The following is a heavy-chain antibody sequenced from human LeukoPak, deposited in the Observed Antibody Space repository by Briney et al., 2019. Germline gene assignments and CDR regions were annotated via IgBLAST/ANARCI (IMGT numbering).Heavy chain of an antibody. CDR3: AHRSTMVRGVTFDY. CDR1: GFSLSTSGVG. CDR2: IYWNDDK. J-gene: IGHJ4*02. Sequence: SGRTLVKPTQTLTLTCTFSGFSLSTSGVGVGWIRQPPGKALEWLALIYWNDDKRYSPSLKSRLTIAKDTSKNQVVLTMTNMDPVDTATYYCAHRSTMVRGVTFDYWGQGTLVTVSS. D-gene: IGHD3-10*01. V-gene: IGHV2-5*01.